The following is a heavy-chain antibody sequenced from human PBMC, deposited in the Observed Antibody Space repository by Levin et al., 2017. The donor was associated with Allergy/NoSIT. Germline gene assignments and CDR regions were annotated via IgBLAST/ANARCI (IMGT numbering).Heavy chain of an antibody. CDR2: ISSSSSYT. J-gene: IGHJ3*02. V-gene: IGHV3-11*05. D-gene: IGHD4-17*01. Sequence: GGSLRLSCAASGFTFSDYYMSWIRQAPGKGLEWVSYISSSSSYTNYADSVKGRFTISRDNAKNSLYLQMNSLRAEDTAVYYCARGKVTTDAFDIWGQGTMVTVSS. CDR1: GFTFSDYY. CDR3: ARGKVTTDAFDI.